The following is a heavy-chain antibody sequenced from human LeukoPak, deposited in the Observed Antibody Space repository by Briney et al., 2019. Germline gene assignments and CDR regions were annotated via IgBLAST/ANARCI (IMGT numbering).Heavy chain of an antibody. Sequence: SETLSLTCTVSGGSITNYYWTWIRQPPGKGLEWIGYVYYSGSTNYNPSLKSRVTLSLDTSKNQFSLKLSSVTAADTAVYYCARDRGYYDSPRGSPHTRWFDPWGQGILVTVSS. CDR2: VYYSGST. D-gene: IGHD3-22*01. CDR3: ARDRGYYDSPRGSPHTRWFDP. J-gene: IGHJ5*02. CDR1: GGSITNYY. V-gene: IGHV4-59*01.